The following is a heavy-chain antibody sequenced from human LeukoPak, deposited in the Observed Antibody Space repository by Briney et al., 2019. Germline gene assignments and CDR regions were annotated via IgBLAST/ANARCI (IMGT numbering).Heavy chain of an antibody. CDR2: ISAYNGNT. V-gene: IGHV1-18*01. D-gene: IGHD2-8*01. Sequence: GASVKVSCNASGYTFTSYGITWVRQAPGQGLEWMGWISAYNGNTNYAQKLQGRVIMTTDTSTSTAYMELRSLRSDNTAVYYCARDCTNGVCSDYWGQGTLVTVSS. CDR1: GYTFTSYG. J-gene: IGHJ4*02. CDR3: ARDCTNGVCSDY.